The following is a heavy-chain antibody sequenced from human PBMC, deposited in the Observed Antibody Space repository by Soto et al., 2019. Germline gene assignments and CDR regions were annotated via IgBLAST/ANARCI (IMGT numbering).Heavy chain of an antibody. CDR1: GFTFSSYA. J-gene: IGHJ6*03. CDR3: AGRLAVTTYYYYMDV. V-gene: IGHV3-23*01. D-gene: IGHD1-1*01. CDR2: ISGSGGST. Sequence: GGSLSLSCAASGFTFSSYAMSWVRQAPGKGLEWVSAISGSGGSTYYADSVKGRFTISRDNSKNTLYLQMNSLRAEDTAVYYCAGRLAVTTYYYYMDVWGKGTTVTVSS.